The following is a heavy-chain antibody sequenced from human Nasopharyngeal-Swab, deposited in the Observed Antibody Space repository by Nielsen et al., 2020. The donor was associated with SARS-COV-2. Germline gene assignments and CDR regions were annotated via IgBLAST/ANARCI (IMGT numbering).Heavy chain of an antibody. CDR3: ARRISGGYDP. V-gene: IGHV3-23*01. D-gene: IGHD1-26*01. J-gene: IGHJ5*02. Sequence: WIRQPPGKGLEWVSTISISGNPTYYAGSVKGRFTISRDNSKNTLYLQMNSLRAEDTAVYYCARRISGGYDPWGQGTLVTVSS. CDR2: ISISGNPT.